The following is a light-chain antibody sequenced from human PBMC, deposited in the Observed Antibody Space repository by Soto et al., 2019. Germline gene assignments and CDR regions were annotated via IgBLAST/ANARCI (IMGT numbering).Light chain of an antibody. CDR3: QQYCASPFT. CDR2: GAS. J-gene: IGKJ3*01. V-gene: IGKV3-20*01. Sequence: EIVLTQSPGTLSLSPGESATLSCKASESIYINSFAWYYQKPGQPPRLLIYGASTRATGIPDRFSGSWSGTDFVLSIDRLEVEDSGIYYCQQYCASPFTCGPGTRVDIK. CDR1: ESIYINS.